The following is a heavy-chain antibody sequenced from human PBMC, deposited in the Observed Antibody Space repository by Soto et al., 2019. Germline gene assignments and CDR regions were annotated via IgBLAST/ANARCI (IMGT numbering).Heavy chain of an antibody. V-gene: IGHV3-21*01. D-gene: IGHD5-12*01. Sequence: EVQLVESGGGLVKPGGSLRLSCAASGFTFSSYSMNWVRQAPGKGLEWVSSISSSSSYIYYADSVKGRFTISRDNAKNSLYLQKNSLRAEDTAVYYCATTSDGYNHVDYWGQGTLVTVSS. CDR2: ISSSSSYI. J-gene: IGHJ4*02. CDR3: ATTSDGYNHVDY. CDR1: GFTFSSYS.